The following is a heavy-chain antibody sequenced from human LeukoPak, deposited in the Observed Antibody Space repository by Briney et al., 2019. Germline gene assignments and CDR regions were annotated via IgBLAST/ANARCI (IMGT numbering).Heavy chain of an antibody. Sequence: GGSLRLSCAASGFTFSSYGMHWVRQAPGKGLEWVAVISYDGSNKYYADSVKGRFTISRDNSKNTLYLQMNSLRAEDTAVYYCARDEVYCSSTSCRRYYYYGMDVWGQGTTVTVSS. CDR3: ARDEVYCSSTSCRRYYYYGMDV. J-gene: IGHJ6*02. CDR2: ISYDGSNK. D-gene: IGHD2-2*01. V-gene: IGHV3-30*03. CDR1: GFTFSSYG.